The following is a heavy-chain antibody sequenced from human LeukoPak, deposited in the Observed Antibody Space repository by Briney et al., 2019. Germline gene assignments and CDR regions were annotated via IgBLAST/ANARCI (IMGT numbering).Heavy chain of an antibody. CDR1: GFTFSSYW. Sequence: GGSLRLSCAASGFTFSSYWMHWVRQAPGKGLVWVSRINTDGSSASYADSVKGRFTISRDNAKNTLYLQMNSLRAEDTAVYYCARGRRLDAFDIWGQGTMVTVSS. V-gene: IGHV3-74*01. J-gene: IGHJ3*02. CDR3: ARGRRLDAFDI. D-gene: IGHD1-14*01. CDR2: INTDGSSA.